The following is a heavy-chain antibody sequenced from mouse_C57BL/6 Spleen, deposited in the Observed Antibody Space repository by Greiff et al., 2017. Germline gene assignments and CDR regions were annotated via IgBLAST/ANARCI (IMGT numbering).Heavy chain of an antibody. CDR2: FYPGSGSI. CDR3: ERHEEPSTTVEDYYAMDY. CDR1: GYTFTEYT. J-gene: IGHJ4*01. Sequence: QVQLQQSGAELVKPGASVKLSCKASGYTFTEYTIHWVKQRSGQGLEWIGWFYPGSGSIKYNEKFKDKATLTAGKSSSTVYMELSRLTSEDSAVYSGERHEEPSTTVEDYYAMDYWGQGTSVTVSS. V-gene: IGHV1-62-2*01. D-gene: IGHD1-1*01.